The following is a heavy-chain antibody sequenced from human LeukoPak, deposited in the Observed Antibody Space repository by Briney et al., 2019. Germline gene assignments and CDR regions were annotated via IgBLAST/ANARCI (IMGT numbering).Heavy chain of an antibody. CDR2: ISGSGGST. D-gene: IGHD3-16*01. V-gene: IGHV3-23*01. J-gene: IGHJ4*02. CDR1: GFTFSSHS. CDR3: AKHRYNLYSLGDY. Sequence: GGSLRLSCAASGFTFSSHSMNWVRQAPGKGLEWVSAISGSGGSTYYADSVKGRFTISRDNSKNTLYLQMNSLRAEDTAVYYCAKHRYNLYSLGDYWGQGTLVTVSS.